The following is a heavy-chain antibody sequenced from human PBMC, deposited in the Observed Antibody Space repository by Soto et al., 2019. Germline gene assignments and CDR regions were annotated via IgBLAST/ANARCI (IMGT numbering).Heavy chain of an antibody. CDR2: IWYDGTQK. Sequence: GGSLRLSCEASGFTFNTYSMHWVRQPPGKGLEWLAAIWYDGTQKYYADSVKGRFIISRDNSKKTPYLEMNSLRAEDTAVYYCARAGGTTVTGLWHFDSWGQGTLVTVSS. CDR3: ARAGGTTVTGLWHFDS. J-gene: IGHJ4*02. CDR1: GFTFNTYS. V-gene: IGHV3-33*01. D-gene: IGHD4-17*01.